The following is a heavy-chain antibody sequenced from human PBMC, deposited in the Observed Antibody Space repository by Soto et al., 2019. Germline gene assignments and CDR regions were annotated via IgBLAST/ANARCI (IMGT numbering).Heavy chain of an antibody. D-gene: IGHD2-15*01. Sequence: QVQLVESGGGVVQPGRSLRLSCAASGFTFSSYGMHWVRQAPGKGLEWVAVIWYDGSNKYYADSVKGRFTISRDNSKNTLYLQMNSLRAEDTAVYYCARVIAERPSGAYYFDYWGQGTLVTVSS. V-gene: IGHV3-33*01. J-gene: IGHJ4*02. CDR1: GFTFSSYG. CDR3: ARVIAERPSGAYYFDY. CDR2: IWYDGSNK.